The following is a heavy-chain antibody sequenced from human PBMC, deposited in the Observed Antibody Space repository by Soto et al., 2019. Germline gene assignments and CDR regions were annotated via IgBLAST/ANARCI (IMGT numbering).Heavy chain of an antibody. V-gene: IGHV4-59*12. Sequence: TETLSLTCTVSGGSISRFYWSWIRQPPGKGLEWIGFISDIATTNYNPSLKSRVTISVDTSKSQFSLKLSSVTAADTAVYYCARVPDRWGQGTLVTVS. CDR3: ARVPDR. CDR1: GGSISRFY. D-gene: IGHD2-2*01. J-gene: IGHJ5*02. CDR2: ISDIATT.